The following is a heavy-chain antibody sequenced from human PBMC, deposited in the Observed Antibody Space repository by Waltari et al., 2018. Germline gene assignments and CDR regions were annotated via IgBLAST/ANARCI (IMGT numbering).Heavy chain of an antibody. Sequence: QLQLQESGPGLVKPSETLSLTCTVSGGSISSSSYYWGWIRQPPGKGLEWIGSIYYSGSTYYNPSLKSRVTISVDTSKNQFSLKLSSVTAADTAVYYCASRNWNLPFDYWGQGTLVTVSS. V-gene: IGHV4-39*01. CDR1: GGSISSSSYY. CDR2: IYYSGST. CDR3: ASRNWNLPFDY. J-gene: IGHJ4*02. D-gene: IGHD1-7*01.